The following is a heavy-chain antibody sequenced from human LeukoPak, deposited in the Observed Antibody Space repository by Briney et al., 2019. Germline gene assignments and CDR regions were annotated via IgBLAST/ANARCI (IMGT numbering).Heavy chain of an antibody. CDR2: ISFGGSYI. V-gene: IGHV3-21*06. D-gene: IGHD1-26*01. Sequence: GGSLRLSCAASGFTFSDYNMHWVRQAPGKGLEWVSSISFGGSYIYYADSVKGRFTISRDTAENLLYLEMNSLRAEDTAVYFCARGWVDSWEYLVKRRAFDIWGQGTMVTVSS. CDR3: ARGWVDSWEYLVKRRAFDI. CDR1: GFTFSDYN. J-gene: IGHJ3*02.